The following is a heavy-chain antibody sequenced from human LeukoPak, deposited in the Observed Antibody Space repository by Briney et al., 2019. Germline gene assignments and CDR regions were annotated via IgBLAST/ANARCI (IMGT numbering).Heavy chain of an antibody. V-gene: IGHV3-49*03. CDR1: GFTFGDYA. CDR2: IRSKAYGGTT. D-gene: IGHD6-19*01. Sequence: PGGSLRLSCTASGFTFGDYAMSWFRQAPGKGLEWVGFIRSKAYGGTTEYAASVKGRFTISRDDSKSIAYLQMNSLKPEDTAVYYCTRGHFSGWLSPLDYWGQGTLVTVSS. J-gene: IGHJ4*02. CDR3: TRGHFSGWLSPLDY.